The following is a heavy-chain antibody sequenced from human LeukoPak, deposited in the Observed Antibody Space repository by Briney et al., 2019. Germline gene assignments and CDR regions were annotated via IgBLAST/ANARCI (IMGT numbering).Heavy chain of an antibody. Sequence: SETLSLTCTVSGGSISSDSYYWAWIRQPPGKGLEWVASIYYSGSTYYNPSLKSRVTISVDTSKNQFSLKLSSVTAADTAVYYCARGGDGYNPFDYWGQGTLVTVSS. CDR2: IYYSGST. D-gene: IGHD5-24*01. CDR3: ARGGDGYNPFDY. CDR1: GGSISSDSYY. J-gene: IGHJ4*02. V-gene: IGHV4-39*07.